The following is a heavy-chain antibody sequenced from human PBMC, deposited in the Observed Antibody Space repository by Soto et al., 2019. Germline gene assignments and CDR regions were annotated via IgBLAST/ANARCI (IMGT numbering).Heavy chain of an antibody. D-gene: IGHD2-15*01. J-gene: IGHJ3*02. CDR2: IYYSGST. CDR1: GGSISSYY. V-gene: IGHV4-59*01. Sequence: SATLSLTCTVSGGSISSYYWSWIRQPPGKGLEWIGYIYYSGSTNYNPSLKSRVTISVDTSKNQFSLKLSSVTAADTAVYYCARMVVAAEGDAFDIWGQGTMVTVSS. CDR3: ARMVVAAEGDAFDI.